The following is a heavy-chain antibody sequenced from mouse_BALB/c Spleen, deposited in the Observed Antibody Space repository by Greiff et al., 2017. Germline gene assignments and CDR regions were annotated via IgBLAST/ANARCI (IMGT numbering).Heavy chain of an antibody. J-gene: IGHJ4*01. CDR3: AFLDSSGYALLDAMDY. CDR2: IWWDDVK. Sequence: QVTLKESGPGILQPSQTLSLTCSFSGFSLSTSGMGVGWIRQPSGKGLEWLAHIWWDDVKRYNPALKSRLTISKDTSSSQVFLKIASVDTADTATYYCAFLDSSGYALLDAMDYWGQGTSVTVSS. CDR1: GFSLSTSGMG. V-gene: IGHV8-8*01. D-gene: IGHD3-2*01.